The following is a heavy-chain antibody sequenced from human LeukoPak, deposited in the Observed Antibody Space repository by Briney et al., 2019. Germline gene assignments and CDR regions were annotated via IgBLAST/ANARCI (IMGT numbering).Heavy chain of an antibody. J-gene: IGHJ5*02. CDR1: GGSINSY. CDR3: ARDSGTTGEVKFDP. CDR2: ISGSGTI. Sequence: NASETLSLTCTVSGGSINSYWSWIRQPAGKGLEWIGRISGSGTITYNPALQSRLSISIDTSKNQFSLKLMSVTAADTAMYYCARDSGTTGEVKFDPWGQGTLVTASS. D-gene: IGHD3-10*01. V-gene: IGHV4-4*07.